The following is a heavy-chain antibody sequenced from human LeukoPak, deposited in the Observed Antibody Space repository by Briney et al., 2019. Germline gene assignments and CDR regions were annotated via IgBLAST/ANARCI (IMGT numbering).Heavy chain of an antibody. D-gene: IGHD4-11*01. Sequence: PWASVKVSRKASGGTFSSYAISWVRQAPGQGLEWMGGIIPIFGTANYAQKFQGRVTITADESTSTAYMELSSLRSEDTAVYYCATTRFTVTTPRYYYGMDVWGKGTTVTVSS. CDR3: ATTRFTVTTPRYYYGMDV. J-gene: IGHJ6*04. CDR1: GGTFSSYA. CDR2: IIPIFGTA. V-gene: IGHV1-69*13.